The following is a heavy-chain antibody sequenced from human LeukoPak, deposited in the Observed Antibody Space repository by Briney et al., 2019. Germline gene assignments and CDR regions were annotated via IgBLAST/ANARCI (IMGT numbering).Heavy chain of an antibody. V-gene: IGHV3-74*01. CDR3: ARGGPDHAFDI. J-gene: IGHJ3*02. CDR2: INNDGSVT. D-gene: IGHD1-14*01. CDR1: GFTFGSYW. Sequence: GGSLRLSCAASGFTFGSYWMTWVRQPPGKGLVWVSRINNDGSVTTYADSVKGRFTISRDNGNNGVYLQMNSLRAEDTAVYYCARGGPDHAFDIWGQGTKVTVSS.